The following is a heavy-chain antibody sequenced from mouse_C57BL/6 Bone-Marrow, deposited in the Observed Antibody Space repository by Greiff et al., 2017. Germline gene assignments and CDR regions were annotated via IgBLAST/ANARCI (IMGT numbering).Heavy chain of an antibody. Sequence: VQLQQSGAELARPGASVKLSCTASGYTFTSCGICWLKQRTGQGLEWIGGYIPKSGNTNYNENFKGKATLTQDTSSSTAYMELRSLTSEDTAVYFCARPYDRGYNYWGQGTTLTVSA. CDR3: ARPYDRGYNY. D-gene: IGHD2-14*01. V-gene: IGHV1-81*01. CDR1: GYTFTSCG. J-gene: IGHJ2*01. CDR2: YIPKSGNT.